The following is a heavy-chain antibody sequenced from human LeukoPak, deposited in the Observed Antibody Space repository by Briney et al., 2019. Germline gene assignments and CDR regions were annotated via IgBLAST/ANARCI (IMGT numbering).Heavy chain of an antibody. CDR2: IKQDGSEK. Sequence: GGSLRLSCAASGFTFSSYWMSWVRQAPGKGLEWVANIKQDGSEKYYADSVKGRFTISRDNSKNTLYLQMNSLRAEDTAVYYCARDLLPPSYSGSYYYYYYGMDVWGQGTTVTVSS. CDR3: ARDLLPPSYSGSYYYYYYGMDV. J-gene: IGHJ6*02. CDR1: GFTFSSYW. D-gene: IGHD1-26*01. V-gene: IGHV3-7*01.